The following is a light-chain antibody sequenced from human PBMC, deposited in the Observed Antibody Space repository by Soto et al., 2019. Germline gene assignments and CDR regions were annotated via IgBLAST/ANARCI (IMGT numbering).Light chain of an antibody. Sequence: DIQMTQSPSSLSASVGDRVTITCRASQSISVYLNWYQQKPGKAPNLLIYAASSLQSGVPSRFSGSGTGTHFTLTISSLQPEDFATYYCQQSYKTLYTFGQGTKLEI. CDR1: QSISVY. CDR2: AAS. J-gene: IGKJ2*01. V-gene: IGKV1-39*01. CDR3: QQSYKTLYT.